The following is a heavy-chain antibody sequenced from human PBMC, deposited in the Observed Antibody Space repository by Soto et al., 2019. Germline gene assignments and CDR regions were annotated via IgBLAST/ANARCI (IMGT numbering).Heavy chain of an antibody. J-gene: IGHJ4*02. Sequence: GGSLRLSCAASGFTFSSYGMHWVRQAPGKGLEWVAVIWYDGSNKYYADSVKGRFTISRDNSKNTLYLQMNSLRAEDTAVYYCARDGGDPGNFDYWGQGTLVTVSS. CDR2: IWYDGSNK. D-gene: IGHD2-21*02. CDR3: ARDGGDPGNFDY. CDR1: GFTFSSYG. V-gene: IGHV3-33*01.